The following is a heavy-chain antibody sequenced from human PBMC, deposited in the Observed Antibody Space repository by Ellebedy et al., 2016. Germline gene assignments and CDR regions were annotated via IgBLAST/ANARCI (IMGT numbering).Heavy chain of an antibody. Sequence: LSLTCAASRFTFSNAWMSWVRQAPGKGLEWVGRIKSKTDGGTTDYAAPVKGRFTISRDDSRNTLYLQMNSLKTEDTAVYYCTTVLTGALWNWGQGTLVTVSS. J-gene: IGHJ4*02. V-gene: IGHV3-15*05. CDR1: RFTFSNAW. CDR3: TTVLTGALWN. CDR2: IKSKTDGGTT. D-gene: IGHD1-26*01.